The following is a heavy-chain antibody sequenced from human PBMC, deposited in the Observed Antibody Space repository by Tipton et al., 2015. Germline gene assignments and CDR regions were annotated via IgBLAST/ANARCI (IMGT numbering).Heavy chain of an antibody. V-gene: IGHV4-31*02. Sequence: LRLSCTVSGGSIRRCGYYWTWIRPPPGQGLEWVGYIYYNGNTYYNPSLKSRIAISVDTSKNQFSLILTSVTAADTAVYYCARAEEYTYGRTSCDIWGQGTMVTVSS. CDR2: IYYNGNT. J-gene: IGHJ3*02. D-gene: IGHD5-18*01. CDR3: ARAEEYTYGRTSCDI. CDR1: GGSIRRCGYY.